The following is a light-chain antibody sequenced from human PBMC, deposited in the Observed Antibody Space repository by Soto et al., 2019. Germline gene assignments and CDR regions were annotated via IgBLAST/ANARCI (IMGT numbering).Light chain of an antibody. CDR2: AST. Sequence: QSVLTQPPSVSGAPGQRVTISCSGNSSNIGAGFDVHWYQQLPGAAPKLLIYASTNRPSGVPDRFSCSKSDTSAALAITGLQIDDEAAYYCQSYDTGLTGHVLFGGGTKLTVL. CDR3: QSYDTGLTGHVL. CDR1: SSNIGAGFD. V-gene: IGLV1-40*01. J-gene: IGLJ2*01.